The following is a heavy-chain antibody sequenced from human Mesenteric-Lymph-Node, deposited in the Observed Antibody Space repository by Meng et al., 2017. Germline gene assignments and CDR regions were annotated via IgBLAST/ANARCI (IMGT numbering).Heavy chain of an antibody. J-gene: IGHJ4*02. Sequence: SETLSLTCAVYGGSFSGYYWSWIRQPPGKGLEWIGEINHSGSTNYNPSLKSRVTISVDTSKNQFSLKLNSVTAADTAVYYCASFPRTTVTSNFDYWGQGTLVTVSS. V-gene: IGHV4-34*01. CDR2: INHSGST. D-gene: IGHD4-17*01. CDR1: GGSFSGYY. CDR3: ASFPRTTVTSNFDY.